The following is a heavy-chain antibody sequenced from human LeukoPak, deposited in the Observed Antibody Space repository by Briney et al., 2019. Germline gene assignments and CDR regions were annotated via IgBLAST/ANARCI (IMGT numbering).Heavy chain of an antibody. J-gene: IGHJ4*02. CDR2: IWYDGSNK. V-gene: IGHV3-33*01. CDR1: GFTFSSYG. Sequence: PGGSLRLSCAASGFTFSSYGMHWVRQAPGKGLEWVAVIWYDGSNKYYADSVKGRFTISRDNSKNTLYLQMNSLRAEDTAVYYCARGGWDYYGSAQFDYWGQGTLVTVSS. CDR3: ARGGWDYYGSAQFDY. D-gene: IGHD3-10*01.